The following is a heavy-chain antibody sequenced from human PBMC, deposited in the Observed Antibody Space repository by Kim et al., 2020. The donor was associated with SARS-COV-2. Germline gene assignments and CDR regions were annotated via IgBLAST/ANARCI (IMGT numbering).Heavy chain of an antibody. CDR2: ISYSGDDT. CDR3: AKQLVGVNHH. D-gene: IGHD6-6*01. CDR1: GFTFSSEA. Sequence: GGSLRLSCAGSGFTFSSEAMTWVRQAPGKGLEWVSSISYSGDDTYYADSVKGRFTISRDNSKSTLSLQMNSLRVEDTAIYYCAKQLVGVNHHWGQGTLVTVSA. V-gene: IGHV3-23*01. J-gene: IGHJ4*02.